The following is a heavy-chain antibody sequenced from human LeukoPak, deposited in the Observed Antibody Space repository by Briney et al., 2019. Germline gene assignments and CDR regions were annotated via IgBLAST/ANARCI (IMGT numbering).Heavy chain of an antibody. CDR3: ARDRLHYDSLTGYPAV. CDR1: GFTVSSNY. CDR2: IYSGGST. D-gene: IGHD3-9*01. V-gene: IGHV3-66*01. Sequence: PGGSLRLSCAASGFTVSSNYMRWVRQAPGKGLEWVSVIYSGGSTHYADSVKGRFTISRDNSKNTLYLQMNSLRAEDTAVYYCARDRLHYDSLTGYPAVWGQGTLVTVSS. J-gene: IGHJ4*02.